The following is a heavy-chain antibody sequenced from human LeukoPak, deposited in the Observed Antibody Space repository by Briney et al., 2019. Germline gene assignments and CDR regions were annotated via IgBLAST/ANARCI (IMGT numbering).Heavy chain of an antibody. CDR3: ARDNYLKGAWRYSFDY. D-gene: IGHD5-24*01. J-gene: IGHJ4*02. Sequence: ASVKVSCKASGGTFSSYAISWVRQAPGQGLEWMGGIIPIFGTANYAQKFQGRVTITADESTSTAYMELISLRSEDTAGYYCARDNYLKGAWRYSFDYWGRGPLSPSPQ. CDR1: GGTFSSYA. CDR2: IIPIFGTA. V-gene: IGHV1-69*01.